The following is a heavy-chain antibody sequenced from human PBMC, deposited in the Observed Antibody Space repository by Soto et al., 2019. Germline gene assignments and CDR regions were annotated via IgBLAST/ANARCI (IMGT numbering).Heavy chain of an antibody. CDR1: GGSISSSTDY. J-gene: IGHJ4*02. CDR2: FYSGGST. CDR3: ARRSQQLVVYYFDY. D-gene: IGHD6-13*01. V-gene: IGHV4-39*01. Sequence: QLQLQESGPGLVKPSETLSLTCTVSGGSISSSTDYWGWIRQPPGKGLEWIGSFYSGGSTYYNPSLKPRVTKAVDTSKHQFALELSSVTAADTAVYYCARRSQQLVVYYFDYWGQGTLVTVSS.